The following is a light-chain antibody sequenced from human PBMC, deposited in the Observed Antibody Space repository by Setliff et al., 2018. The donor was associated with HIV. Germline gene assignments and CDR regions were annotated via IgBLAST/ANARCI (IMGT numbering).Light chain of an antibody. CDR3: VLYMGSGISV. V-gene: IGLV8-61*01. Sequence: QPVVTQETSVAVSLGGTVTVTCGLTSASVSSGYYPSWYQQTPGHPPRTLTYTTNSRCAVVPDRFSGSILGDKAALTITGARADDEADYYCVLYMGSGISVFGGGTK. CDR1: SASVSSGYY. CDR2: TTN. J-gene: IGLJ2*01.